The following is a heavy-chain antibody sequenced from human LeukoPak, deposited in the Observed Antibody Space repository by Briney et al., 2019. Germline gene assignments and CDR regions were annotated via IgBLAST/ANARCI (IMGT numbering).Heavy chain of an antibody. CDR3: TRGYVGIDY. CDR2: IKQDGSEK. J-gene: IGHJ4*02. D-gene: IGHD5-12*01. CDR1: GFTFSSYW. V-gene: IGHV3-7*04. Sequence: PGGSLRLSCAASGFTFSSYWLSWVRQAPGKGLEWVANIKQDGSEKYYVDSVKGRFTISRDNAKNSLYLQMNSLTAEDTALYYCTRGYVGIDYWGQGTLVTVSS.